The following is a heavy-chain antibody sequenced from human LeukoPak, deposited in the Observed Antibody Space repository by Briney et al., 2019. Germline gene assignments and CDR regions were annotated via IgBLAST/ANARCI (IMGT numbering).Heavy chain of an antibody. V-gene: IGHV1-69*13. Sequence: ASVKVSCKASGGTISSYAISWVRQAPGQGLEWMGGIIPIFGTANYAQKFQGRVTITADESTSTAYMELSSLRSEDTAVCYCASQSPQDESGSYYEFDYWGQGTLVTVSS. CDR3: ASQSPQDESGSYYEFDY. CDR2: IIPIFGTA. J-gene: IGHJ4*02. CDR1: GGTISSYA. D-gene: IGHD1-26*01.